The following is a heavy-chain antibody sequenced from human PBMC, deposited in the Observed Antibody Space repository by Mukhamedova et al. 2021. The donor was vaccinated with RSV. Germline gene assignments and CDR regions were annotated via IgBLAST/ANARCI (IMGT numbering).Heavy chain of an antibody. CDR3: ARDGDHYYESSGYEYYWDYGMDV. V-gene: IGHV1-69*01. CDR2: NIPFLGTA. Sequence: SWVRQAPGQGLEWMGGNIPFLGTANYAQKFQGRVTMTADESTSTAYMELSSLRSEDTAVYYCARDGDHYYESSGYEYYWDYGMDV. J-gene: IGHJ6*01. D-gene: IGHD3-22*01.